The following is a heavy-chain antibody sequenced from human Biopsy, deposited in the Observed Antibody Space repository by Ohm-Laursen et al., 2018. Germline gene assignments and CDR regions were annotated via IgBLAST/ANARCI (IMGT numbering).Heavy chain of an antibody. CDR3: AGIVLGPTNDAFDI. D-gene: IGHD1-26*01. Sequence: SDTLSLTCTVSGGSISGSYWSWIRQAAGKGLEWIGRIYPGGGTIYNPSLKSRVTMSVDTSKNHFSLNLNSVTAADTAVYYCAGIVLGPTNDAFDIWGQGTMVTVSS. CDR1: GGSISGSY. CDR2: IYPGGGT. V-gene: IGHV4-4*07. J-gene: IGHJ3*02.